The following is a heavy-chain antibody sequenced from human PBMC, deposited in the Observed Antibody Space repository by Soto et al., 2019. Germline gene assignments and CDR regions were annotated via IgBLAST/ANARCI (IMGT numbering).Heavy chain of an antibody. V-gene: IGHV4-30-4*01. J-gene: IGHJ4*02. Sequence: PSETLSLTCTVSGASISSGNYYWSWIRQPPGKGPEWIGFISYSGSTYYSTSLKSRVTISVDTSKSQFSLNLSFVTAADTAVYYCATMGTPATGLYFFDYWGQGSLVTVSS. CDR2: ISYSGST. CDR3: ATMGTPATGLYFFDY. CDR1: GASISSGNYY. D-gene: IGHD2-15*01.